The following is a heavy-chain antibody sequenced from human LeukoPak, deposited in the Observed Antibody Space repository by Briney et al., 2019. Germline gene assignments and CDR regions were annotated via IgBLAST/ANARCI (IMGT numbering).Heavy chain of an antibody. D-gene: IGHD4-17*01. Sequence: SETLSLTCTVSGGSISSSSYYWGWIRQPPGKGLEWIGSICYRVSTYYKPSLKSRVTISVDTSRNQFSLKLSSVTAADTAVYYCARHLSDYGDYVPRWFDPWGQGTLVTVSS. CDR3: ARHLSDYGDYVPRWFDP. J-gene: IGHJ5*02. V-gene: IGHV4-39*01. CDR1: GGSISSSSYY. CDR2: ICYRVST.